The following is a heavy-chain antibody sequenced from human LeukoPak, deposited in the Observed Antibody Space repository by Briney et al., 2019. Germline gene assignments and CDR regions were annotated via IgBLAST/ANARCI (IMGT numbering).Heavy chain of an antibody. Sequence: ASMKVSCKASGYTFTCHYMHWVRQAPGQGLEWMGRINPNSGGTNYAQKVQGRVTMTRDTSITTAYMELSRLRSDDTAVYYCARNDYATDYFDYWGQGTLVTVSS. D-gene: IGHD1-1*01. V-gene: IGHV1-2*06. CDR2: INPNSGGT. CDR3: ARNDYATDYFDY. J-gene: IGHJ4*02. CDR1: GYTFTCHY.